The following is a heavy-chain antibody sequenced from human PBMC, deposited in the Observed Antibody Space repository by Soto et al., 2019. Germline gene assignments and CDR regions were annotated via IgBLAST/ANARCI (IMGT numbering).Heavy chain of an antibody. D-gene: IGHD1-26*01. CDR2: INTDGSIT. V-gene: IGHV3-74*03. CDR3: TRGSGNSALDY. CDR1: GFTFSSYW. J-gene: IGHJ4*02. Sequence: GESLKISCAASGFTFSSYWMHWVRQVPGKGLVWVSRINTDGSITTYLDSVKGRFTISRDNAKNTLNLQMNSLRAEDTALYYCTRGSGNSALDYWGQGTLVTVSS.